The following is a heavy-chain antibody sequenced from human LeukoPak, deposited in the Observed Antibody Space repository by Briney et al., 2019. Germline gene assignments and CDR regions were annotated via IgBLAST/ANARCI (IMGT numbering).Heavy chain of an antibody. J-gene: IGHJ5*02. Sequence: GGSLRLSCVGSGFSFSDYYMSWIRQAPGKGLEWISYISSSGATVYYGDSVKGRFTISRDNAKNSMYLQMDSLRDEDTAVYYCARDRFFEQWLGRGSRFDAWGQGTLVIVSS. CDR2: ISSSGATV. D-gene: IGHD6-19*01. V-gene: IGHV3-11*01. CDR3: ARDRFFEQWLGRGSRFDA. CDR1: GFSFSDYY.